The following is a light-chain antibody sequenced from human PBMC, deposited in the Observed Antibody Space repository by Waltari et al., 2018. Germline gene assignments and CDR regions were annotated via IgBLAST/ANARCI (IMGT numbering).Light chain of an antibody. Sequence: DIQMTQSPSSLSASLGDRVTITCRASQTISTNLNWYQHRPGKVPKLLIYAATFLQSGVPSRFSGSGSGADFTLTISTLQPEDSATYYCQQAHSFPYSFGQGTKLEIK. CDR2: AAT. CDR1: QTISTN. CDR3: QQAHSFPYS. V-gene: IGKV1-39*01. J-gene: IGKJ2*03.